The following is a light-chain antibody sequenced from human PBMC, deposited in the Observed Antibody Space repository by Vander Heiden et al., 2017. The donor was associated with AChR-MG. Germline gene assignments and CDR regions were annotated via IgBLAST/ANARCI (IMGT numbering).Light chain of an antibody. Sequence: ETVFTQSVTTLSLSPGASASRHCLAPHSVTNHLAWYQQKPGQAPRLLISDASDRATGIPARFSGTGSGTDFSLTISRVEPEDFAVYYCQQRYGWPRTFGQGTKLEV. J-gene: IGKJ1*01. CDR3: QQRYGWPRT. V-gene: IGKV3-11*01. CDR2: DAS. CDR1: HSVTNH.